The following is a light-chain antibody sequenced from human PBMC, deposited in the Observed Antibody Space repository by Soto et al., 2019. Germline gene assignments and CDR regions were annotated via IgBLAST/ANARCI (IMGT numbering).Light chain of an antibody. CDR2: EVS. V-gene: IGLV2-14*01. Sequence: QSALTQPASASGSPGQSITISCTGTSSDVGGYNYVSWYQQYPGRAPKLMMFEVSNRPSGVSNRFSGSKSGNTASLTISGLQAEDEADYYCSSHTSSITPSVFGTGTKLTVL. J-gene: IGLJ1*01. CDR1: SSDVGGYNY. CDR3: SSHTSSITPSV.